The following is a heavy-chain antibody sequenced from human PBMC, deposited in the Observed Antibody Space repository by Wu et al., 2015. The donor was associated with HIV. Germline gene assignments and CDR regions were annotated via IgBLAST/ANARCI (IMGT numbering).Heavy chain of an antibody. V-gene: IGHV1-2*02. CDR3: ARGGFLLWFGELSGWFDP. J-gene: IGHJ5*02. D-gene: IGHD3-10*01. Sequence: QVQLVQSGAEVKKPGASVKVSCKASGYTFTGYYIHWVRQAPGQGLEWMGWINPNSGGTNYAQKFQGRVTMTRDTSITTAYMELSRLKSDDTAVYYCARGGFLLWFGELSGWFDPGAREPWSPSPQ. CDR1: GYTFTGYY. CDR2: INPNSGGT.